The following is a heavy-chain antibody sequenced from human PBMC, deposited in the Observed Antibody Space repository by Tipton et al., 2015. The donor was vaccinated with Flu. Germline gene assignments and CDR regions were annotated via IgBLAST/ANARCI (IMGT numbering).Heavy chain of an antibody. Sequence: SLTCTVSGGSISSFFWTWIRQPAGKGLEWIGRVRSSGSTNYNPSLKSRVTMSVDTSKNQFSLSLSSVTAADTALYYCAKNERGAFDFWGQGTMVTVSS. CDR2: VRSSGST. J-gene: IGHJ3*01. CDR1: GGSISSFF. V-gene: IGHV4-4*07. D-gene: IGHD1-1*01. CDR3: AKNERGAFDF.